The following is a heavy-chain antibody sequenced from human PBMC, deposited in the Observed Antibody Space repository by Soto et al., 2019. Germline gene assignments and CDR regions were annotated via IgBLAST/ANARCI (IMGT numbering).Heavy chain of an antibody. CDR1: GGSISSYY. CDR2: IYYSGST. J-gene: IGHJ5*02. CDR3: ARQDRVVAEGRWFDP. Sequence: SETLSLTCTVSGGSISSYYWSWIRQPPGKGLEWIGYIYYSGSTNYNPSLKSRVTISVDTSKNQFSLKLSSVTAADTAVYYCARQDRVVAEGRWFDPWGQGTLVTVSS. D-gene: IGHD2-15*01. V-gene: IGHV4-59*01.